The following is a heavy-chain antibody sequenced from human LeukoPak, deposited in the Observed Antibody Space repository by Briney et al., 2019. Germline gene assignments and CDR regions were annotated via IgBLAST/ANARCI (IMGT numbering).Heavy chain of an antibody. D-gene: IGHD2-2*01. J-gene: IGHJ4*02. CDR1: GFTFSSYS. Sequence: GGSLRLSCAASGFTFSSYSMYWVRQAPGKGLEWVSSISSSSSYIYYADSVKGRFTISRDNAKNSLYLQMNSLRAEDTAVYYCAGGGVPAASRYWGQGTLVTVSS. CDR3: AGGGVPAASRY. V-gene: IGHV3-21*01. CDR2: ISSSSSYI.